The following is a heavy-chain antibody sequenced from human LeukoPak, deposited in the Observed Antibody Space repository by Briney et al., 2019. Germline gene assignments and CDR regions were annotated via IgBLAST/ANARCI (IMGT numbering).Heavy chain of an antibody. CDR1: GNTFTDYG. J-gene: IGHJ4*02. CDR3: ARDNGSGRFGFDY. Sequence: ASVTVSRKAPGNTFTDYGVTWVRQAPGQGREWMGWINGYNGNTNYAQKFQGRLTMTTDTSTNTGYMELRSLRSDDTAVYYCARDNGSGRFGFDYWGQGTLVSVSS. CDR2: INGYNGNT. D-gene: IGHD3-10*01. V-gene: IGHV1-18*01.